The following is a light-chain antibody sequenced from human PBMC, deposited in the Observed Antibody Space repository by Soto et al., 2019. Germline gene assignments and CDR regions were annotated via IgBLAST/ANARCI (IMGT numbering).Light chain of an antibody. CDR1: QSVSSSY. J-gene: IGKJ5*01. CDR3: QQYGSSPPIT. V-gene: IGKV3-20*01. CDR2: GAS. Sequence: EIVLTQSPGTLSLSPGERATLSCRASQSVSSSYLAWYQQKPGQAPRLLIYGASSRATGIPDRFSGSGSGTDFTLTLSRLEPEDFEVYYCQQYGSSPPITFGQGTRLEIK.